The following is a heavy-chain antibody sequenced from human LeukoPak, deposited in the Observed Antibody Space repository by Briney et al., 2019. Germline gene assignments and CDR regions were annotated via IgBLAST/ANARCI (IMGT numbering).Heavy chain of an antibody. V-gene: IGHV3-7*03. D-gene: IGHD1-1*01. CDR1: AFIFSGHW. CDR3: VRGDLDH. Sequence: GGSLRLSCEGSAFIFSGHWMNWVRQTPGKGLEWVATINHDGRETYYVDSVRGRFTIFRDNAKNSMCLQMTSLRAEDTAVYFCVRGDLDHWGQGTLITVSS. J-gene: IGHJ4*02. CDR2: INHDGRET.